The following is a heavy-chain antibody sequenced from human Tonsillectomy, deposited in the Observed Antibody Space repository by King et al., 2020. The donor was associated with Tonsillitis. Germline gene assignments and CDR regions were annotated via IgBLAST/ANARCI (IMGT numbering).Heavy chain of an antibody. J-gene: IGHJ4*02. CDR1: GGTFSSYA. CDR3: ARGYYDSSGYYFFDY. CDR2: ITPIFGPA. Sequence: QLVQSGAEVKKPGSSVKVSCKASGGTFSSYAISWVRQAPGQGLEWMGGITPIFGPANYAQKFQGRVTITADESTCTAYMELSSLRSEDTAVYYCARGYYDSSGYYFFDYWGQGTLVTVSS. D-gene: IGHD3-22*01. V-gene: IGHV1-69*01.